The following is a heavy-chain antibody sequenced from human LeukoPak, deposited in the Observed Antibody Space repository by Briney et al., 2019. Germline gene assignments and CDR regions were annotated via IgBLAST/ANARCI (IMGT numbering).Heavy chain of an antibody. J-gene: IGHJ4*02. V-gene: IGHV3-53*01. Sequence: GGSLRPSCAASGFTVSSNYLSWVRQAPGKGLECVSVIYSGGNTYYADSVKGRFTISRDNSKNTLFLQMNSLRVEDTAVYYCARRGDGGRSFDYWGQGTLVTVSS. CDR2: IYSGGNT. CDR1: GFTVSSNY. D-gene: IGHD4-23*01. CDR3: ARRGDGGRSFDY.